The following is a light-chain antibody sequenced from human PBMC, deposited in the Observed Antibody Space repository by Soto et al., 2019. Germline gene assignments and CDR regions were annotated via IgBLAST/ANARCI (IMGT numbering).Light chain of an antibody. Sequence: QPVLTQPRSVSGSPGQSVTISCTGTSSDVGGSTYVSWYQQHPGKAPKFMIYDVSRRPSGVPDRFSGSKSGNTASLTISGLQAEDEAVYYCCSFAGSYTVVFGGGTQLTVL. V-gene: IGLV2-11*01. J-gene: IGLJ2*01. CDR1: SSDVGGSTY. CDR2: DVS. CDR3: CSFAGSYTVV.